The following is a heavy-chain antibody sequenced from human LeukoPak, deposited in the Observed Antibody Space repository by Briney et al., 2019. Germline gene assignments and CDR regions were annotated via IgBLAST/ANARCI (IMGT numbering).Heavy chain of an antibody. V-gene: IGHV3-7*01. Sequence: GGSLRLSCATSGFTFSDYWMSWVRQAPGKGLEWVANIKKDGSEKNYVDSVKGRFTISRDNAKNSMYLQMSSLRLEDTAVYYCARAKVNSDYWGQGILVTVSS. J-gene: IGHJ4*02. CDR3: ARAKVNSDY. CDR2: IKKDGSEK. D-gene: IGHD2-21*01. CDR1: GFTFSDYW.